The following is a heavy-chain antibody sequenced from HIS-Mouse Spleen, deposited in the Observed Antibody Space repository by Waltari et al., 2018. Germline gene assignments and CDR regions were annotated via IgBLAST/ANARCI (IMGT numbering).Heavy chain of an antibody. CDR2: ISSDGSTT. CDR1: GFTFSSYW. J-gene: IGHJ3*02. CDR3: ARRELRAFDI. Sequence: EVQLVESGGGLVQPGGSLRLSCAASGFTFSSYWMHWVRQAPGKGLVWVSRISSDGSTTSYADSVKGRFTISRDNAKNTLYLQMNSLRAEDTAVYYCARRELRAFDIWGQGTMVTVSS. D-gene: IGHD1-1*01. V-gene: IGHV3-74*01.